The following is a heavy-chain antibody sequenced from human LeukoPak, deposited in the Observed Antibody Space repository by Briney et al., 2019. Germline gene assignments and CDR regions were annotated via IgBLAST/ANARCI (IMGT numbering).Heavy chain of an antibody. Sequence: GGSLRLSCAASGFTFSSYAMSWVRQAPGKGLEWVSSISGSGASTYYADSVKGRFTISRDNSKNTLYLQMNSLRAEDTAVYYCAKLVVVVAATVRGFDYWGQGTLVTVSS. D-gene: IGHD2-15*01. CDR3: AKLVVVVAATVRGFDY. J-gene: IGHJ4*02. CDR1: GFTFSSYA. CDR2: ISGSGAST. V-gene: IGHV3-23*01.